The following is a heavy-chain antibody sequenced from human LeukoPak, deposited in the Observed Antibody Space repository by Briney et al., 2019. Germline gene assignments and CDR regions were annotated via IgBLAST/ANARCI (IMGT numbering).Heavy chain of an antibody. J-gene: IGHJ4*02. V-gene: IGHV3-74*01. CDR1: GFTFTSYW. CDR3: AKHEPGGVIVPFDF. D-gene: IGHD3-16*02. Sequence: GGSLRLSCAASGFTFTSYWMHWVRQAPGKGLVWVSRINSDGSSTSYADFVKGRFTISRDNAKNTLYLQMNSLRAEDTAVYYCAKHEPGGVIVPFDFWGQGTLVTVSS. CDR2: INSDGSST.